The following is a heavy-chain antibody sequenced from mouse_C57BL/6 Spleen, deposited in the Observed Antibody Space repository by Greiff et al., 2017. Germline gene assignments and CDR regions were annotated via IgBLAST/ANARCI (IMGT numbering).Heavy chain of an antibody. CDR1: GYTFTSYW. CDR3: ARIIYDGYLCYAMDY. J-gene: IGHJ4*01. D-gene: IGHD2-3*01. Sequence: QVQLQQPGAELVKPGASVKMSCKASGYTFTSYWITWVKQRPGQGLEWIGDIYPGSGSTNYNEKFKSKATLTVDTSSSTAYMQLSSLTSEDSSVYYCARIIYDGYLCYAMDYWGQGTSVTVSS. V-gene: IGHV1-55*01. CDR2: IYPGSGST.